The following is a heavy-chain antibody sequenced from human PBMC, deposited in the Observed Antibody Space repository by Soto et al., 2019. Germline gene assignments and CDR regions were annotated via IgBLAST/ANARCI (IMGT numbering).Heavy chain of an antibody. CDR3: ARRQTIPYYHTSGYPNYNFYGLDV. J-gene: IGHJ6*02. V-gene: IGHV5-51*01. Sequence: PGESLKISCKGSGYNFTNYWIGWVRQMPGKGLEWMGIIYPDDSDTTYSPSFQGQVTISVDKSISTAYLQWSSLKASDTATYYCARRQTIPYYHTSGYPNYNFYGLDVWGQGTTVTVSS. CDR1: GYNFTNYW. CDR2: IYPDDSDT. D-gene: IGHD3-22*01.